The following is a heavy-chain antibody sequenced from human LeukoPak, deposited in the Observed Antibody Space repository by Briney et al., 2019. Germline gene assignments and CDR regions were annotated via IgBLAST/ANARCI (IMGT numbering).Heavy chain of an antibody. CDR3: ARARAMVRGVPPGY. V-gene: IGHV7-4-1*02. J-gene: IGHJ4*02. CDR2: INTNTGNP. D-gene: IGHD3-10*01. CDR1: GYTFSVYY. Sequence: GASVKVSCKASGYTFSVYYIHWVRQAPGQGLEWMGWINTNTGNPTYAQGFTGRFVFSLDTSVSTAYLQISSLKAEDTAVYYCARARAMVRGVPPGYWGQGTLVTVSS.